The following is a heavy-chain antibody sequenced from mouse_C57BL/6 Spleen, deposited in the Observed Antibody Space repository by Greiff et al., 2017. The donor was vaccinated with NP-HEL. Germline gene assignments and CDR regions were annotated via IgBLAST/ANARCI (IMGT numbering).Heavy chain of an antibody. CDR3: ARRTFYWYFDV. CDR1: GYTFTSYW. CDR2: IHPNSGST. J-gene: IGHJ1*03. V-gene: IGHV1-64*01. Sequence: QLQQPWAELLKSWAAVRLSCKASGYTFTSYWMHWVKQRPGQGLEWIGMIHPNSGSTNYNEKFKSKATLTVDKSSSTAYMQLSSLTSEDSAVYYCARRTFYWYFDVWGTGTTVTV.